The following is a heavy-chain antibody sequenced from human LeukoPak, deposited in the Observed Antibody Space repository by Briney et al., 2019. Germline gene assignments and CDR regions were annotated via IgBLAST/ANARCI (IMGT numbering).Heavy chain of an antibody. CDR2: IYYSGST. D-gene: IGHD3-22*01. V-gene: IGHV4-59*01. CDR1: GGSISSYY. J-gene: IGHJ4*02. Sequence: PSETLSLTCTASGGSISSYYWSWIRQPPGKGLEWIGYIYYSGSTNYNPSLKSRVTISVDTSKNQFSLKLSSVTAADTAAYYCARASTLDQYYYDSSGYYPPGYYFDYWGQGTLVTVSS. CDR3: ARASTLDQYYYDSSGYYPPGYYFDY.